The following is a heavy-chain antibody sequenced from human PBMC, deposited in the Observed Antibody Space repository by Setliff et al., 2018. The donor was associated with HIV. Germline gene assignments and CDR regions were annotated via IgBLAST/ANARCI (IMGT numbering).Heavy chain of an antibody. J-gene: IGHJ3*01. CDR1: GYRFSSYG. CDR2: INVHNGDT. V-gene: IGHV1-18*01. CDR3: ARGLPADGYAFDL. D-gene: IGHD6-13*01. Sequence: ASVKVSCKASGYRFSSYGITWVRHAPGQGLEWMRWINVHNGDTKFAQRFQDRLTMTTDTSTTTAYMGLRSLRSDDTAVYYCARGLPADGYAFDLWGQGTMVTVSS.